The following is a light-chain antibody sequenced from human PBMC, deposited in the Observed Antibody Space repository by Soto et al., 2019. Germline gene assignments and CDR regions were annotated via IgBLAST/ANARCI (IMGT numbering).Light chain of an antibody. CDR3: QQYNNWPFT. J-gene: IGKJ3*01. V-gene: IGKV3-15*01. CDR2: GAS. CDR1: QSVSSN. Sequence: EIVMTQSPATLSVSPGERATLSCRARQSVSSNLAWYQQKPGQAPSLLIFGASTRATGIPARLSGSGSGTEFPLTISSRQSEDFAVYYCQQYNNWPFTVGPGTKVDIK.